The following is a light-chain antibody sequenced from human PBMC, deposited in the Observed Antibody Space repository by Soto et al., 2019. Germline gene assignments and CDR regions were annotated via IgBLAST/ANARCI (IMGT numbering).Light chain of an antibody. V-gene: IGLV1-40*01. CDR2: DNR. CDR1: SSNSGAGYD. J-gene: IGLJ2*01. CDR3: QSCVSSQSDHVV. Sequence: QSVLTQPPSVSGAPGERVIISCTGNSSNSGAGYDVHWYQQLPGTAPKLLIYDNRNRPSGVPDRFSGSKSGTSASLAITGLQAEDEADYYCQSCVSSQSDHVVFGGGTKLTVL.